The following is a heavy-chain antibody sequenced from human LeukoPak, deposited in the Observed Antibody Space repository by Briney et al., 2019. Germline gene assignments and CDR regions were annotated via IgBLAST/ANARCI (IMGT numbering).Heavy chain of an antibody. J-gene: IGHJ6*02. V-gene: IGHV1-46*01. CDR3: ARGGDYGDPYYYGMDV. Sequence: ASVKVSCKASGYTFTSYYMHWVRQAPGQGLEWMGIINPSGGSTSYAQKFQGRVTITRDTSASTAYMELSSLRSEDTAVYYCARGGDYGDPYYYGMDVWGQGTTVTVSS. CDR1: GYTFTSYY. D-gene: IGHD4-17*01. CDR2: INPSGGST.